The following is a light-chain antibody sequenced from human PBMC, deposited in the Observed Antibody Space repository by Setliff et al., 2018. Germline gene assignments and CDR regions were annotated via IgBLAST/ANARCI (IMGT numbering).Light chain of an antibody. Sequence: QSALTQPRSVSGSPGQSVTISCTGTSSDVGGYNYVSWYQQHPGKAPKLMIYDVSERPSGVPDRFSGSKSGNTASLTISGLQAEDEADYYCCSYAGSYTSLYVFGTGTKVTVL. CDR2: DVS. CDR1: SSDVGGYNY. J-gene: IGLJ1*01. V-gene: IGLV2-11*01. CDR3: CSYAGSYTSLYV.